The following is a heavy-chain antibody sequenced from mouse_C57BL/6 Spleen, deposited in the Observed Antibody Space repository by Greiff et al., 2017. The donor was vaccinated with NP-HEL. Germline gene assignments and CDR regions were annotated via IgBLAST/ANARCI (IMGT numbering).Heavy chain of an antibody. CDR3: ARERDYYGSSPWYFDV. V-gene: IGHV1-82*01. CDR1: GYAFSSSW. Sequence: VQLQQSGPELVKPGASVKISCKASGYAFSSSWMNWVKQRPGKGLEWIGRIYPGDGDTNYNGKFKGKATLTADKSSSTAYMQLSSLTSEDSAVYFCARERDYYGSSPWYFDVWGTGITVTVSS. J-gene: IGHJ1*03. D-gene: IGHD1-1*01. CDR2: IYPGDGDT.